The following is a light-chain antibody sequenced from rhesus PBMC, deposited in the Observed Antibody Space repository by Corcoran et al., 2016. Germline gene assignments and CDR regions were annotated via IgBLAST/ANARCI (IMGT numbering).Light chain of an antibody. CDR1: QSVSSN. CDR3: QQYSDWYS. Sequence: EIVMTQSPATLSLSPGEGATLSCRASQSVSSNLAWYQQKPGQAPRLLIYGASNRATGIPDRFSGSGSGTEFTLTMKNLEPEDFAVYFCQQYSDWYSFGQGTKVEIK. J-gene: IGKJ2*01. V-gene: IGKV3-42*03. CDR2: GAS.